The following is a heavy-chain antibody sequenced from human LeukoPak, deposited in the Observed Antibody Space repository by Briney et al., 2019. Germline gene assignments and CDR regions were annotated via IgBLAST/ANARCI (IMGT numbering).Heavy chain of an antibody. CDR2: IYHTGST. V-gene: IGHV4-38-2*02. D-gene: IGHD6-19*01. CDR3: ARVAIAVAVSFDY. Sequence: SETLSLTCTVSGYSISIGYYWGWIRQPPGKGLEWIGNIYHTGSTYSNPSLRSRVTLSVDTSKNQFSLKLSSVTAADTAVYYCARVAIAVAVSFDYWGQGTLVTVSS. CDR1: GYSISIGYY. J-gene: IGHJ4*02.